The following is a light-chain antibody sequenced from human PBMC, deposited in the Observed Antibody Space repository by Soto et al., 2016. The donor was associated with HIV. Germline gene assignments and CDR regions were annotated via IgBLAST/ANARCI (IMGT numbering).Light chain of an antibody. Sequence: SYVLTQPPSVSVAPGKTARITCGGNNIGSKSVHWYQQKPGQAPVLVVYDDTDRPSGIPERFSGSNSADTATLTINRVEAGDEADYYCQVWDSSRHHVVFGRRDQADRP. J-gene: IGLJ2*01. V-gene: IGLV3-21*01. CDR1: NIGSKS. CDR3: QVWDSSRHHVV. CDR2: DDT.